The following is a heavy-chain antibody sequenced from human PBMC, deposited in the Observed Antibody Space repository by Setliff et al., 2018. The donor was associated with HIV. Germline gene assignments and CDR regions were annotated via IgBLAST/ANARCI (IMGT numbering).Heavy chain of an antibody. CDR2: IIPIFGTA. J-gene: IGHJ4*02. D-gene: IGHD2-21*01. V-gene: IGHV1-69*06. CDR1: GGTFSSYA. Sequence: SVKVSCKASGGTFSSYAISWVRQAPGQGLEWMGGIIPIFGTANYAQKFQGRVTITADKSTSTTYMELNSLRSEDTAVYYCARGVGPQSPLFHFDLWGQGTLVTVSS. CDR3: ARGVGPQSPLFHFDL.